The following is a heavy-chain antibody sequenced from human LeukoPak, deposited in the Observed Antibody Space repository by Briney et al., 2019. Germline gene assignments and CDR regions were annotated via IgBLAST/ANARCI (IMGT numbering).Heavy chain of an antibody. V-gene: IGHV4-30-4*01. J-gene: IGHJ4*02. CDR1: GGSISSGDYY. CDR2: IYYSGST. CDR3: ASEDYGDYVTY. Sequence: PSETLSPTCTVSGGSISSGDYYWSWIRQPPGKGLEWIGYIYYSGSTYYNPSLKSRVTISVHTSKNQFSLKLSSVTAADTAVYYCASEDYGDYVTYWGQGTLVTVSS. D-gene: IGHD4-17*01.